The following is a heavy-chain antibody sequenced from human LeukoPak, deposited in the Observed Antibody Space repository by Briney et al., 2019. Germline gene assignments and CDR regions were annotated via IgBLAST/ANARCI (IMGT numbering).Heavy chain of an antibody. D-gene: IGHD6-6*01. CDR1: GGSISSYF. Sequence: SETLSLTCIVSGGSISSYFWSWIRQPPGKGLEWIGYISNSGSTNYNPSLKSRVTISIDTSKNQFSLKLNSVTAADTAVYYCARGGSSVDYWGQGTLVTVSS. J-gene: IGHJ4*02. CDR3: ARGGSSVDY. CDR2: ISNSGST. V-gene: IGHV4-59*12.